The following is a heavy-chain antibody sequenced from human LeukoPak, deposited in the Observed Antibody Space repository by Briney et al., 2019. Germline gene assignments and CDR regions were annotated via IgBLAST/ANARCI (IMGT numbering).Heavy chain of an antibody. Sequence: PSETLSLTCTVSGGSISSYYWSWIRQPPGKGLEWIGYIYYSGSTNYNPSLKSRVTISVDTSKNQFSLKLSSVTAADTAVYYCARVGDYGVYYCYGMDVWGQGTTVTVSS. V-gene: IGHV4-59*01. CDR1: GGSISSYY. CDR2: IYYSGST. CDR3: ARVGDYGVYYCYGMDV. J-gene: IGHJ6*02. D-gene: IGHD4-17*01.